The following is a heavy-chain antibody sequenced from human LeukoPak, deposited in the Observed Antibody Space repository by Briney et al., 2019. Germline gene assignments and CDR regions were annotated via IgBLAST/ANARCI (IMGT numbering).Heavy chain of an antibody. D-gene: IGHD1-14*01. CDR2: IYYSGST. J-gene: IGHJ4*02. Sequence: PSETLSLTCTVSGGSISSSSYYWGWIRQPPGKGLEWIGSIYYSGSTYYNPSLKSRVTISVDTSKNQFSLKLSSVTAADTAVYYCARASGCGSCYSDYWGQGTLVTVSS. V-gene: IGHV4-39*07. CDR3: ARASGCGSCYSDY. CDR1: GGSISSSSYY.